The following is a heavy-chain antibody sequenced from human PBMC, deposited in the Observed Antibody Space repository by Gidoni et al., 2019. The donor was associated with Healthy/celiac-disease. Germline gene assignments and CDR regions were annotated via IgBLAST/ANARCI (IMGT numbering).Heavy chain of an antibody. CDR2: IIPIFGTA. Sequence: QVQLVQSGAEVKKPGSSVKVSCKASGGTFSSYAISWVRQAPGQGLEWMGGIIPIFGTANYAQKCQGRVTITADKSTSTAYRELSSLRSEDTAVYYCARDPVAADDAFDIWGQGTMVTVSS. V-gene: IGHV1-69*06. CDR3: ARDPVAADDAFDI. CDR1: GGTFSSYA. D-gene: IGHD2-15*01. J-gene: IGHJ3*02.